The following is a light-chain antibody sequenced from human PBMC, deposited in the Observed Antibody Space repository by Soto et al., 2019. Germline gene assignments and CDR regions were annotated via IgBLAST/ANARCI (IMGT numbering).Light chain of an antibody. J-gene: IGLJ1*01. CDR1: TSDVGGYNY. CDR2: DVS. Sequence: QSVLNQPASVSGSPGQSITISCTGTTSDVGGYNYVSWYQHYPGKAPKLMIYDVSSRPSGVSDRFSGSKSGNTASLTISGLQAEDEADYYCSSFRSSSTYVFGTGTKVTVL. CDR3: SSFRSSSTYV. V-gene: IGLV2-14*03.